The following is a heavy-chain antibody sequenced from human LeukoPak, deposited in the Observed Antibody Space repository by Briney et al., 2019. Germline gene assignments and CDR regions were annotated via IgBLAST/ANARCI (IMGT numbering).Heavy chain of an antibody. V-gene: IGHV4-59*01. Sequence: SETLSLTCTVSGGSISSYYWSWIRQPPGKGLEWIGYIYYSGSTDYNPSLKSRVTLSVDTSKNQFSLKLSSVTAADTAVYYCARDVPAAAGNWFDPWGQGTLVTVSS. D-gene: IGHD2-2*01. CDR2: IYYSGST. CDR3: ARDVPAAAGNWFDP. CDR1: GGSISSYY. J-gene: IGHJ5*02.